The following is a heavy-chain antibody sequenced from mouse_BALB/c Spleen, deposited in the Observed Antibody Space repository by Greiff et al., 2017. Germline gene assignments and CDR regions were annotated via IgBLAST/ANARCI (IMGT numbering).Heavy chain of an antibody. CDR2: ISNGGGST. V-gene: IGHV5-12-2*01. D-gene: IGHD2-1*01. CDR3: ARQDYGNSWFAY. J-gene: IGHJ3*01. Sequence: EVMLVESGGGLVQPGGSLKLSCAASGFTFSSYTMSWVRQTPEKRLEWVAYISNGGGSTYYPDTVKGRFTISRDNAKNTLYLQMSSLKSEDTAMYYCARQDYGNSWFAYWGQGTLVTVSA. CDR1: GFTFSSYT.